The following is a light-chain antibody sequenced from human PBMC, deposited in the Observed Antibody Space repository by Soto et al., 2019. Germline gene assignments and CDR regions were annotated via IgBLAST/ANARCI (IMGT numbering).Light chain of an antibody. CDR2: GAS. CDR1: QSVSSN. Sequence: EIVMTQSPATLSVSPGERATLSCRASQSVSSNLAWYQQKPGQAPRLLIYGASTRATGIPARFSGSGSGTNFPLPISGLHFEDFEVFPGQQYITWPPLTFAQGTRLDFK. CDR3: QQYITWPPLT. V-gene: IGKV3-15*01. J-gene: IGKJ5*01.